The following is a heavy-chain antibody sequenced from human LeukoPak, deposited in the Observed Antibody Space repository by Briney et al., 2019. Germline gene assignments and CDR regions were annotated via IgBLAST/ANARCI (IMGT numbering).Heavy chain of an antibody. CDR1: GFTFSSYS. J-gene: IGHJ6*02. D-gene: IGHD3-22*01. Sequence: GGSLRLSCAASGFTFSSYSMNWVRQAPGRGLEWVAYITSISNRIHYADSVKGRFTISRDNAKNSLFLQMNSLRDEDTAVYYCARDRAEAYRGYFSYYYYGMDVWGQGTTVTVSS. CDR3: ARDRAEAYRGYFSYYYYGMDV. CDR2: ITSISNRI. V-gene: IGHV3-48*02.